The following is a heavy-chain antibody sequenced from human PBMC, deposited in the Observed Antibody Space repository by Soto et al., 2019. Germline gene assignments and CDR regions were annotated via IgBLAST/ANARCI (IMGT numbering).Heavy chain of an antibody. D-gene: IGHD1-26*01. CDR1: GGTFSSYS. CDR3: ARDGGRHSGGIDY. Sequence: QVQLVQSGAEVKKPGSSVKVSCKASGGTFSSYSINWMRQAPGQGLEWIGEIIPIFGTANYAQKFQGRVTITADESTSTAYMELSSLRSEDTAVYYCARDGGRHSGGIDYWGQGTLVTVSS. CDR2: IIPIFGTA. V-gene: IGHV1-69*01. J-gene: IGHJ4*02.